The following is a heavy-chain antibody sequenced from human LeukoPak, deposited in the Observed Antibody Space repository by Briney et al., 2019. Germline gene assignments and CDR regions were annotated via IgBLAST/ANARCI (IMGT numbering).Heavy chain of an antibody. V-gene: IGHV3-48*03. J-gene: IGHJ4*02. CDR2: IGTTGTII. CDR1: GFTFSSFE. Sequence: PGGSLRLSCAASGFTFSSFEMNWVRQAPGKGPEWISYIGTTGTIIYADSVKGRFTISRDNARNSLFLQMNNLRADDTAMYYCARGGDGYNSDLDYWGQGTLVTVSS. D-gene: IGHD5-24*01. CDR3: ARGGDGYNSDLDY.